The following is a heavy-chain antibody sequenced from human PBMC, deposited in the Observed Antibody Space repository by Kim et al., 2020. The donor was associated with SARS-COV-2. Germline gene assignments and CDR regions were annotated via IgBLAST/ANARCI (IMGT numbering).Heavy chain of an antibody. CDR2: ISGSGGST. Sequence: GGSLRLSCAASGFTFSSYAMSWVRQAPGKGLEWVSAISGSGGSTYYADSVKGRFTISRDNSKNTLYLQMNSLRAEDTAVYYCAKDRPSYYDILTGYYTSDYWGQGTLVTVSS. CDR3: AKDRPSYYDILTGYYTSDY. J-gene: IGHJ4*02. D-gene: IGHD3-9*01. CDR1: GFTFSSYA. V-gene: IGHV3-23*01.